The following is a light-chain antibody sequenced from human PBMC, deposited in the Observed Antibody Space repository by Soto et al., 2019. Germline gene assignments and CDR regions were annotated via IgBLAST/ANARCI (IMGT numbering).Light chain of an antibody. J-gene: IGLJ1*01. V-gene: IGLV2-11*01. CDR1: SSDVGGYNY. Sequence: QPVLTQPASGSGSPGQSSTISCTGTSSDVGGYNYVSWYQQHPGKAPKLMIYDVSKRPSGVPDRFSGSKSGNTASLTISGLQAEDEADYYCCSYAGSYVFGTGTKVTVL. CDR2: DVS. CDR3: CSYAGSYV.